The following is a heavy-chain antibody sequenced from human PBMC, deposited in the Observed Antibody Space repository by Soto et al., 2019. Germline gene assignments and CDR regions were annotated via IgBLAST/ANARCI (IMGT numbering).Heavy chain of an antibody. V-gene: IGHV3-7*01. CDR1: GFIFNNYW. CDR2: IKQDGSEK. CDR3: ARDAYYDESSGYFDY. J-gene: IGHJ4*02. Sequence: EVQLVESGGGLVQPGGSLRLSCAASGFIFNNYWMTWVRQAPGKGLEWVANIKQDGSEKYYVGSVKGRFTISRDNAKNSLYLQMNSLRADDTAVYYCARDAYYDESSGYFDYWGQGTLVTVSS. D-gene: IGHD3-22*01.